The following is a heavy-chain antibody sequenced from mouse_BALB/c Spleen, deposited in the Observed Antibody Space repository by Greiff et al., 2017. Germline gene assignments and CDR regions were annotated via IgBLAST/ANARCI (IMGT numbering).Heavy chain of an antibody. Sequence: EVQVVESGGDLVKPGGSLKLSCAASGFTFSSYGMSWVRQTPDKRLEWVATISSGGSYTYYPDSVKGRFTISRDNAKNTLYLQMSSLKSEDTAMYYCARDGSSHFDYWGQGTTLTVSS. CDR2: ISSGGSYT. CDR1: GFTFSSYG. J-gene: IGHJ2*01. D-gene: IGHD1-1*01. CDR3: ARDGSSHFDY. V-gene: IGHV5-6*01.